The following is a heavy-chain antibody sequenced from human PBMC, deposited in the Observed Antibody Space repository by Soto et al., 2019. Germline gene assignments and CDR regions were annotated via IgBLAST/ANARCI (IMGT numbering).Heavy chain of an antibody. CDR1: GFTFSSYG. D-gene: IGHD1-26*01. CDR3: ARDSYGVDY. Sequence: QVQLVESGGGVVQPGRSLRRSCAASGFTFSSYGMHWVRQAPGKGLEWVAVIWYDGSNKYYADSVKGRFTISRDNSKNTLYLQMNSLRAEDTAVYSCARDSYGVDYWGQGTLVTVSS. CDR2: IWYDGSNK. V-gene: IGHV3-33*01. J-gene: IGHJ4*02.